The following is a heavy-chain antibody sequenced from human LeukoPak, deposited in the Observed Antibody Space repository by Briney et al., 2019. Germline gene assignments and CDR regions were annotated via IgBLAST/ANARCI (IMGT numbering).Heavy chain of an antibody. J-gene: IGHJ3*02. CDR1: GGSISSYY. D-gene: IGHD4-17*01. V-gene: IGHV4-59*01. CDR3: ARPAYGDYFDAFDI. Sequence: SETLSLTCTVSGGSISSYYWSWIRQPPGKGLEWIGYIYYSGSTNYNPSLKSRVTISVDTSKNQFSLKLSSVTAADTAVYYCARPAYGDYFDAFDIWGQGTMVTVSS. CDR2: IYYSGST.